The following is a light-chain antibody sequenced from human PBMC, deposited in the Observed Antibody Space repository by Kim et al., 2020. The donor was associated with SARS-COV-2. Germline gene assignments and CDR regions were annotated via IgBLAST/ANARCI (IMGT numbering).Light chain of an antibody. V-gene: IGKV3-20*01. CDR1: QSVSSSH. Sequence: EIVLTQSPGTLSLSPGERATLSCRASQSVSSSHLAWYQQKPGQAPRLLIYGASIRATGIPDRFSGSGSGTDFTLTISRLEPEDFAVFYCQKYGSTWTFGQGTKVDIK. CDR3: QKYGSTWT. CDR2: GAS. J-gene: IGKJ1*01.